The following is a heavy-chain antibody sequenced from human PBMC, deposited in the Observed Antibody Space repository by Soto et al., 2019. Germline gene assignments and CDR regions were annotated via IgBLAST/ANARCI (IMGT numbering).Heavy chain of an antibody. CDR2: NYYSGIT. D-gene: IGHD6-6*01. CDR1: GGSISSGGYY. J-gene: IGHJ6*02. CDR3: ARGSSIAGLYYGMDV. Sequence: QVQLQESGPGLVKPSQTLSLTCTVSGGSISSGGYYWTWIRQHPGKGLEWIGYNYYSGITYYNPSLRRRVTIALDTSKNQVSLKLSSVTAADTAGYYCARGSSIAGLYYGMDVWGQGTTVTVSS. V-gene: IGHV4-31*03.